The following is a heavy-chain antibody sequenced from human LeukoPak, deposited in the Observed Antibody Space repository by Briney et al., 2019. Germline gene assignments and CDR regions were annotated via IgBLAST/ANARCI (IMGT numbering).Heavy chain of an antibody. CDR2: IVVGSGNT. Sequence: SVKVSCKASGFTFTSSAMQWVRQARGQRLEWIGWIVVGSGNTNYAQKFQERVTITRDMSTSTAYMELSSLRSEDTAAYYCAADSDGYNVGNAFDIWGQGTMVSVSS. J-gene: IGHJ3*02. D-gene: IGHD5-24*01. V-gene: IGHV1-58*02. CDR1: GFTFTSSA. CDR3: AADSDGYNVGNAFDI.